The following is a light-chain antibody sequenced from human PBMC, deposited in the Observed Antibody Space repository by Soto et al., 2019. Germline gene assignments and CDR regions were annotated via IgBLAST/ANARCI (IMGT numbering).Light chain of an antibody. CDR2: GAS. CDR3: QQYNNWWT. Sequence: EIVMTQSPATLSVSPGERATLSCRASQSVSNNLAWYQKKPGQAPRLLIYGASTMATGIPARFSGSGSGTDFTLTISSLQSEDFAVYYCQQYNNWWTFGQGTRVEIK. J-gene: IGKJ1*01. CDR1: QSVSNN. V-gene: IGKV3-15*01.